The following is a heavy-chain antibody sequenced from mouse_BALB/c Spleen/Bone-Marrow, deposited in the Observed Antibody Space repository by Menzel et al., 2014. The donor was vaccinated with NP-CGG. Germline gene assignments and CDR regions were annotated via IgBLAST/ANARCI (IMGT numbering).Heavy chain of an antibody. V-gene: IGHV4-1*02. D-gene: IGHD2-3*01. Sequence: LKLEESGGGLVQPGGSLKLSCAASGFDFSRYWMSWVRQAPGKGLEWIGEINPDSSTINYTPSLKDKFIISRDNAKNTLYLQMSKVRSEDTALYYCARCGYYSWFAYWGQGTLVTVSA. CDR3: ARCGYYSWFAY. CDR1: GFDFSRYW. CDR2: INPDSSTI. J-gene: IGHJ3*01.